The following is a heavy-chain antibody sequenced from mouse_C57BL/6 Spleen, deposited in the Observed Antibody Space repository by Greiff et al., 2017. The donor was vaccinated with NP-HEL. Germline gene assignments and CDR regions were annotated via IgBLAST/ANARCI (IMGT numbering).Heavy chain of an antibody. J-gene: IGHJ3*01. CDR3: ERGYSNYEAWFAY. Sequence: QVQLQQPGAELVKPGASVKMSCKASGYTFTSYWITWVKQRPGQGLEWIGDIYPGSGSTNYNEKFKSKATLTGDTSSSTAYMQLSSLTSEDSAVYDCERGYSNYEAWFAYWGQGTLVTVSA. V-gene: IGHV1-55*01. CDR1: GYTFTSYW. CDR2: IYPGSGST. D-gene: IGHD2-5*01.